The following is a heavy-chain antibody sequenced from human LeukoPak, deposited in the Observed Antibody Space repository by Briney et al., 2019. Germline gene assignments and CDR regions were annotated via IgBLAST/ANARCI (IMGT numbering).Heavy chain of an antibody. Sequence: PGGSLRLSCAASGFTFDDYAMHWVRQAPGKGLEWVSGISWNSGSIGYADSVKGRFTISRDNAKNSLYLQMNSLRAEDTALYYCAKPFRNYYDSSGYYSFIMAFDIWGQGTMVTASS. CDR1: GFTFDDYA. CDR3: AKPFRNYYDSSGYYSFIMAFDI. CDR2: ISWNSGSI. D-gene: IGHD3-22*01. J-gene: IGHJ3*02. V-gene: IGHV3-9*01.